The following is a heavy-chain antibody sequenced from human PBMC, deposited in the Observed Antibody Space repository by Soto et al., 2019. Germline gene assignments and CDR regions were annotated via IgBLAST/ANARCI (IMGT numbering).Heavy chain of an antibody. CDR2: IYHSGST. D-gene: IGHD6-19*01. CDR3: ARSGSRKQWLVGWFDP. J-gene: IGHJ5*02. Sequence: WETLSLTCTVSGGSISSSSYYWGWIRQPPGKGLEWIGEIYHSGSTNYNPSLKSRVTISVDKSKNQFSLKLSSVTAADTAVYYCARSGSRKQWLVGWFDPWGQGTLVTVSS. CDR1: GGSISSSSYY. V-gene: IGHV4-39*07.